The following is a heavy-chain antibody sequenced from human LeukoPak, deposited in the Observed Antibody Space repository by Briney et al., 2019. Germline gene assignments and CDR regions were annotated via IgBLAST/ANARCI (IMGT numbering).Heavy chain of an antibody. CDR1: GDSVSSNSAA. D-gene: IGHD2-21*01. CDR3: CHSLRSRTGAFDI. J-gene: IGHJ3*02. V-gene: IGHV6-1*01. CDR2: TYYMSKLYN. Sequence: SRTLSLTCAMSGDSVSSNSAAWNCIRQYPSRGLEWLGRTYYMSKLYNDYEVSVKSRITINPDTSKNQFSLQLDSGTPEDTAVYYCCHSLRSRTGAFDIWGRGTVVTVSS.